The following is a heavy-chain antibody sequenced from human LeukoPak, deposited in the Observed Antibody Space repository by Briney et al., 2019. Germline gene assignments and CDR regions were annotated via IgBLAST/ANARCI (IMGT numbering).Heavy chain of an antibody. CDR1: GFTFSDYY. J-gene: IGHJ6*03. CDR2: ISSSGSTI. CDR3: ARDSSSSKGRNYYYYYYMDV. Sequence: GGPLRLSCAASGFTFSDYYMSWLRQAPGKGLEWVSYISSSGSTIYYADSVKGRFTISRDNAKNSLYLQMNSLRAEDTAVYYCARDSSSSKGRNYYYYYYMDVWGKGTTVTVSS. V-gene: IGHV3-11*04. D-gene: IGHD6-6*01.